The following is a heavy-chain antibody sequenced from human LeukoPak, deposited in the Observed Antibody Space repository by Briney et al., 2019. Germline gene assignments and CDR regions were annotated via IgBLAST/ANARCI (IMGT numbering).Heavy chain of an antibody. CDR3: AGGGMTGPVLYINWFDP. Sequence: ASVKVSCKASGYTFTGYYMHWVRQAPGQGLEWMGWINPNSGGTNYAQKFQGRVTMTRDTSISTAYMELSRLRSDDTAVYYCAGGGMTGPVLYINWFDPWGQGTLVTVSS. D-gene: IGHD2-2*02. CDR1: GYTFTGYY. J-gene: IGHJ5*02. V-gene: IGHV1-2*02. CDR2: INPNSGGT.